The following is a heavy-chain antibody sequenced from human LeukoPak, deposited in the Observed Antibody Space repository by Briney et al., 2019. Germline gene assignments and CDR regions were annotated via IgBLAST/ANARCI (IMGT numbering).Heavy chain of an antibody. CDR1: GFTFSSYS. D-gene: IGHD2-15*01. Sequence: RGGSLRLSCAASGFTFSSYSMNCVREAPGKGPEWGSSISSSSSDIYYADSVRGGFTISRENAKNSLYLQMNSLRAEDTAVYYCAREGYCSGGSCPYYFDYWGQGTLVTVSS. J-gene: IGHJ4*02. CDR3: AREGYCSGGSCPYYFDY. CDR2: ISSSSSDI. V-gene: IGHV3-21*01.